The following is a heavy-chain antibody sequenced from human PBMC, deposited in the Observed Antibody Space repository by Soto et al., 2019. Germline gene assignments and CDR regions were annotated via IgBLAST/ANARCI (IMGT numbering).Heavy chain of an antibody. CDR2: IYWDDDK. Sequence: QITLKESGPTLVKPTQTLTLTCTFSGFSLSTSGVGVGWIRQPPGKALEWLALIYWDDDKRYSRSLKSRLTITKDTSKNQVVLTMTNMDPVDTATYYCARHRGYYYDSSGYYPDYWGQGTLVTVSS. CDR3: ARHRGYYYDSSGYYPDY. J-gene: IGHJ4*02. V-gene: IGHV2-5*02. D-gene: IGHD3-22*01. CDR1: GFSLSTSGVG.